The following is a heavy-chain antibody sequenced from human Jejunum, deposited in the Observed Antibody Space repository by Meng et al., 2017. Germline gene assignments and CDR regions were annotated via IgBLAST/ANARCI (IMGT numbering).Heavy chain of an antibody. CDR3: ARVRAVTSTLYFDS. V-gene: IGHV3-7*03. CDR1: GFTFSNFW. Sequence: GESLKISCAASGFTFSNFWMSWVRQAPGKGLEWVANTKQDGNEKNYVDSVKGRFTISRDNAKNSVYLQMNSMRAEDTAVYFCARVRAVTSTLYFDSWGQGTLVTVSS. CDR2: TKQDGNEK. J-gene: IGHJ4*02. D-gene: IGHD6-19*01.